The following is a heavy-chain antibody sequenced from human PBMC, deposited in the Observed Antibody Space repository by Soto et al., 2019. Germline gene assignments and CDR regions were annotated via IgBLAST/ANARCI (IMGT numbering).Heavy chain of an antibody. D-gene: IGHD3-22*01. V-gene: IGHV4-39*01. CDR1: GDSISNSRFY. J-gene: IGHJ5*02. CDR2: IYHTGNA. Sequence: SETLSLTCSVSGDSISNSRFYWALIRQPPGEGLEWIGSIYHTGNAYYNPSLKSRVTISVDTSKNQFSLKLTSVTAADAALYYCARDFFDSSDYTTNRFDPWGQGTLVTVSS. CDR3: ARDFFDSSDYTTNRFDP.